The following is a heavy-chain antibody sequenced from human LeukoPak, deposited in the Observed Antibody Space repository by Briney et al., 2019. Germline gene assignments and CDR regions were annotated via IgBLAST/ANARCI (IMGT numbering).Heavy chain of an antibody. J-gene: IGHJ3*02. CDR1: GFTFSSYW. Sequence: GGSLGLSCAASGFTFSSYWMSWVRQAPGKGLEWVANIKQDGSEKYYVDSVKGRFTISRDNSKNTLYLQMNSLRAEDTAVYYCAREGTSEETDKRDDAFDIWGQGTMVTVSS. CDR3: AREGTSEETDKRDDAFDI. V-gene: IGHV3-7*01. D-gene: IGHD1-14*01. CDR2: IKQDGSEK.